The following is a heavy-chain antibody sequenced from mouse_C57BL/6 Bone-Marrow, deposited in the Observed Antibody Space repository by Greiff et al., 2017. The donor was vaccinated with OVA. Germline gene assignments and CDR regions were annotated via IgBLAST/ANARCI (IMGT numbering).Heavy chain of an antibody. D-gene: IGHD1-1*01. V-gene: IGHV1-81*01. J-gene: IGHJ1*03. CDR1: GYTFTSYG. CDR3: ARSALYYYGSSYGYFDV. Sequence: VKLMESGAELARPGASVKLSCKASGYTFTSYGISWVKQRTGPGLEWIGEIYPRSGNTYYNEKFKGKATLTADKSSSTAYMELRSLTSEDSAVYFCARSALYYYGSSYGYFDVWGTGTTVTVSS. CDR2: IYPRSGNT.